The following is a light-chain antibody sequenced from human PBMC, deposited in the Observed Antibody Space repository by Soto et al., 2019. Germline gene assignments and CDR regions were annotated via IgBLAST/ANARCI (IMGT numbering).Light chain of an antibody. Sequence: QSALTQPASVSGPPGQSITISCTGTSSDVGYYNLVSWYQEHPGKAPKLMIYEVSKRPSGVSNRFSGSKSGNTASLTISGLQAEDEADYYCCSYAGNTFGNFVFGTGTKVTVL. CDR1: SSDVGYYNL. CDR3: CSYAGNTFGNFV. CDR2: EVS. J-gene: IGLJ1*01. V-gene: IGLV2-23*02.